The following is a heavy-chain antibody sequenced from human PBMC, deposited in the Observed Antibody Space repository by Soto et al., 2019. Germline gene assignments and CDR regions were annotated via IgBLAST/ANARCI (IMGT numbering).Heavy chain of an antibody. Sequence: GGSLRLSCAASGFTFSSYAMSWVRQAPGKGLEWVSAISGSGGSTYYADSVKGRFTISRDNSKNTLYLQMNSLRAEDTAVYYCAKGMRVMVYAYYYYGMDVWGQGTTVTVSS. CDR3: AKGMRVMVYAYYYYGMDV. CDR2: ISGSGGST. CDR1: GFTFSSYA. D-gene: IGHD2-8*01. J-gene: IGHJ6*02. V-gene: IGHV3-23*01.